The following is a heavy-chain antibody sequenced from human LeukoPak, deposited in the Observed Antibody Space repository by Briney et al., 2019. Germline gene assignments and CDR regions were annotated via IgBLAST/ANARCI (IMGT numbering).Heavy chain of an antibody. CDR2: IYYSGSA. V-gene: IGHV4-30-4*08. CDR3: ARDQSDSSGYSLFDY. Sequence: PSETLSLTCTVSGGSMSSGDYYWSWIRQPPGKGLEWIGYIYYSGSAYYNPSLKSRVTISVDTSKNQFSLNLSSVTAADAAVYYCARDQSDSSGYSLFDYWGQGTLVTVSS. CDR1: GGSMSSGDYY. D-gene: IGHD3-22*01. J-gene: IGHJ4*02.